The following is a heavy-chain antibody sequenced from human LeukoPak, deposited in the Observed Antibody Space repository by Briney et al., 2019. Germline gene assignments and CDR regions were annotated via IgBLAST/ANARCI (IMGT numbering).Heavy chain of an antibody. CDR1: GGSISSGGYY. D-gene: IGHD3-22*01. CDR2: IYYSGST. J-gene: IGHJ3*02. Sequence: SQTLSLTCTVSGGSISSGGYYWSWIRQHPGKGLEWIGYIYYSGSTYYNPSLKSRVTISVDTSKKQFSLKLSSVTAADTAVYYCARAVRIINYYDSSGYYYLDAFDIWGQGTMVTVSS. V-gene: IGHV4-31*03. CDR3: ARAVRIINYYDSSGYYYLDAFDI.